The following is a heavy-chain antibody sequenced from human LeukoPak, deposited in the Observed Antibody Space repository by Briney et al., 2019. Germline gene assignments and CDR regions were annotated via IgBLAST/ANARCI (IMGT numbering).Heavy chain of an antibody. D-gene: IGHD6-13*01. CDR1: GFTFSDYA. J-gene: IGHJ6*02. Sequence: GGSLRLSCAASGFTFSDYAMHWVRQAPGKGLEWVANIRHDGSDKKYVDSVKGRFTISRDNAENLLFLQMNSLRAEDTAVYYCARRITIAAAGWGYGMDVWGQGTTVTVSS. CDR3: ARRITIAAAGWGYGMDV. CDR2: IRHDGSDK. V-gene: IGHV3-7*03.